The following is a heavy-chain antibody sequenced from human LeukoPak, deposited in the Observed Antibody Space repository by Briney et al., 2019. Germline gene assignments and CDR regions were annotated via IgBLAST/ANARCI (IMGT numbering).Heavy chain of an antibody. J-gene: IGHJ6*03. V-gene: IGHV3-23*01. CDR2: ISGSGGST. CDR1: GFTFSSYA. D-gene: IGHD3-9*01. CDR3: SKTSTDYDILTGYNYYYYMDV. Sequence: PGGSLRLSCAASGFTFSSYAMSWVRQAPGKGLEWVSAISGSGGSTYYADSVKGRFTISRDNSKNTLYLQMNSLRAEDTAVYYFSKTSTDYDILTGYNYYYYMDVWGKGTTVTVSS.